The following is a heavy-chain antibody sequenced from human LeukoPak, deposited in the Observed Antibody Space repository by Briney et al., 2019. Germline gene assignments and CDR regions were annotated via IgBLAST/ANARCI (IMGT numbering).Heavy chain of an antibody. CDR1: GASVTDYY. V-gene: IGHV4-59*02. CDR3: TRGHWGLQS. CDR2: IHHCGNS. Sequence: PSETLSLTCTVSGASVTDYYWSWIRQSPGKGLEWISHIHHCGNSDYNPSLRSRVTTSLDTSKNQFSLNLISVTAADTAVYYCTRGHWGLQSWSQGTLVTVSS. D-gene: IGHD7-27*01. J-gene: IGHJ5*02.